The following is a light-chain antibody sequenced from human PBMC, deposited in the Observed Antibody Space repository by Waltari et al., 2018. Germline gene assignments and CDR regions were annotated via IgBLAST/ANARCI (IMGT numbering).Light chain of an antibody. V-gene: IGKV1-9*01. J-gene: IGKJ4*01. CDR2: VGS. Sequence: DIQLTQSPSFLSASVGDRVTITCRASQGISTSLAWYQQKSGKAPKLLIYVGSTLQSGVPSRFSGSGSGTEFSLTISALQPEDFATYYCQQLYSYPLTFGGGTKVEI. CDR3: QQLYSYPLT. CDR1: QGISTS.